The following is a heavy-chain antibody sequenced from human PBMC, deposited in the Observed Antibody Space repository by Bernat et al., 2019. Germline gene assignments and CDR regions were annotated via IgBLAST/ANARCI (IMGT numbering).Heavy chain of an antibody. CDR2: ISAGGTT. V-gene: IGHV3-23*01. CDR3: AKEGAAAQVEFFQS. Sequence: EVQLLESGGGLVQPGGSLRLSCAASGFTFSSYAMSWLRQAPGKGLHWVSSISAGGTTYYADSVKGRFTISRDNSKTTPYLQMNSLRAEDTAVYYCAKEGAAAQVEFFQSWGQGSLVIVSS. CDR1: GFTFSSYA. D-gene: IGHD2-15*01. J-gene: IGHJ1*01.